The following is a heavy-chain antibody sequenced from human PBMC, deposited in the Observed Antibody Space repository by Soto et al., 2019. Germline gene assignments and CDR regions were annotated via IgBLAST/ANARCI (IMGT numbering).Heavy chain of an antibody. J-gene: IGHJ4*02. V-gene: IGHV1-46*01. D-gene: IGHD2-21*02. Sequence: ASGKVSCKTLGYPFTDYFIHWVRQAAGQGLEWMGILSLYHHSTSYAQKFQGRLTVTADTSTTTVYMDLSSLTSEDSAVYWCARELYSCGGDCPYYMDYWGQGTLVTVSS. CDR2: LSLYHHST. CDR3: ARELYSCGGDCPYYMDY. CDR1: GYPFTDYF.